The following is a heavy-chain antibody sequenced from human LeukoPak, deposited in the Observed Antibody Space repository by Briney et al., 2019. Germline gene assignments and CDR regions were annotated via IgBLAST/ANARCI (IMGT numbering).Heavy chain of an antibody. D-gene: IGHD6-19*01. J-gene: IGHJ4*02. V-gene: IGHV4-34*01. CDR1: GGSFSGYY. Sequence: SETLSLTCAVYGGSFSGYYWSWIRQPPGKGLEWIGEINHSGSTNYNPSLKSRVTISVDTSKNQFSLKLSPVTAADTAVYYCARDYIAVAGTALFANWGQGTLVTVSS. CDR2: INHSGST. CDR3: ARDYIAVAGTALFAN.